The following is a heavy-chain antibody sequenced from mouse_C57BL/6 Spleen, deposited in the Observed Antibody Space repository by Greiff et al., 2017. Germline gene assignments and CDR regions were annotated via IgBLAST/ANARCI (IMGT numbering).Heavy chain of an antibody. V-gene: IGHV1-82*01. Sequence: QVHVKQSGPELVKPGASVKISCKASGYAFSSSWMNWVKQRPGKGLEWIGRIYPGDGDTNYNGKFKGKATLTADKSSSTAYMQLSSLTSEDSAVYFWAGEGPRDFDYWGQGTTLTVSS. J-gene: IGHJ2*01. CDR2: IYPGDGDT. D-gene: IGHD6-1*01. CDR3: AGEGPRDFDY. CDR1: GYAFSSSW.